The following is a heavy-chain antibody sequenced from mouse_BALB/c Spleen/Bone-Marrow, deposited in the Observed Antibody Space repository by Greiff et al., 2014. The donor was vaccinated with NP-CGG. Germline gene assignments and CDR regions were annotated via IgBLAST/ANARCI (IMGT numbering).Heavy chain of an antibody. J-gene: IGHJ3*01. CDR3: VRGDYDYDDWFAY. CDR1: GYTFTSYW. Sequence: VQLQQSGAELARPGASVKLSCKASGYTFTSYWMQWVKQRPGQGLEWIGAIYPGDGDTRYTQKFKGKATLTADKSSSTAYMQLSSLASEDSAVYYCVRGDYDYDDWFAYWGQGTLVTVSA. V-gene: IGHV1-87*01. D-gene: IGHD2-4*01. CDR2: IYPGDGDT.